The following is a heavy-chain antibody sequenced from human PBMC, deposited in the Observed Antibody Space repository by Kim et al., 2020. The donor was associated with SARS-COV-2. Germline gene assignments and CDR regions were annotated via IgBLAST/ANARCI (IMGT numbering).Heavy chain of an antibody. D-gene: IGHD3-3*02. J-gene: IGHJ4*02. CDR2: IHPNSGGT. CDR1: GYTFTGYY. V-gene: IGHV1-2*06. Sequence: ASVKVSCKASGYTFTGYYLHWVRQAPGQGLEWMGRIHPNSGGTSYAQKFQGRVTMTRDTYISTAYMELSRLKFDDTAVYYCARHYDSWGQGTLVTVSP. CDR3: ARHYDS.